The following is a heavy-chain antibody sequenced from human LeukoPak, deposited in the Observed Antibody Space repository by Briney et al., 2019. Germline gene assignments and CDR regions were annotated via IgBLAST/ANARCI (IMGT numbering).Heavy chain of an antibody. CDR1: GFTFSDYY. J-gene: IGHJ3*01. CDR2: ISSSGSTR. Sequence: GGSLRLSCAASGFTFSDYYMSWIRQAPGKGLEWVSYISSSGSTRYYTDSVESRFTISRDNAMNTLYLQMNSLRAEDTAVYYCAKVVTGSRNAFDVWGQGTMVTVSS. CDR3: AKVVTGSRNAFDV. V-gene: IGHV3-11*04. D-gene: IGHD1-20*01.